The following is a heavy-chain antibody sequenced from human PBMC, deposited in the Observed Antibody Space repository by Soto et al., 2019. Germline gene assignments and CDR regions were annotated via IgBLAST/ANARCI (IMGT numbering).Heavy chain of an antibody. V-gene: IGHV1-2*04. Sequence: ASVKVSCKASGYTFTGYYMHWVRQAPGQGLEWMGWINPNSGGTNYAQKFQGWVTMTRDTSISTAYMELSRLRSDDTAVYYCAREARAMAARPFVGDAFDIWGQGTMVTVSS. J-gene: IGHJ3*02. D-gene: IGHD6-6*01. CDR2: INPNSGGT. CDR1: GYTFTGYY. CDR3: AREARAMAARPFVGDAFDI.